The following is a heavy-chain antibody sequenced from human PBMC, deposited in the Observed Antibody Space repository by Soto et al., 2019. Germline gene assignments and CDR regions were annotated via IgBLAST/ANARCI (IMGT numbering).Heavy chain of an antibody. CDR1: GGSMSEYF. J-gene: IGHJ4*02. CDR3: ARDGYDGSGSPYPAY. D-gene: IGHD3-10*01. Sequence: PSETLSLTCSVSGGSMSEYFWSCIRQSRGKGLEWIEYIYYLGSTDYNPSLKSRVTISVDTSKRQFSLRLTSVTAADTAVYYCARDGYDGSGSPYPAYWGPGTQVTVSS. V-gene: IGHV4-59*01. CDR2: IYYLGST.